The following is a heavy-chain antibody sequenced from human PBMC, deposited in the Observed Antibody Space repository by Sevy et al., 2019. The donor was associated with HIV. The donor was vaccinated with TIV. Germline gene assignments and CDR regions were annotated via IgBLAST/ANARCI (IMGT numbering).Heavy chain of an antibody. Sequence: ASVKVSCKASGYTFTDTGYYVHWVRQAPGQGLEWMGWINPKSGAKNYAQKFQGRVTMTRDKSVSTANMELSRLRSDDTAVYYCARESYDFWTGPVDYDYGMDVWGQGTTVTVSS. CDR1: GYTFTDTGYY. D-gene: IGHD3-3*01. CDR2: INPKSGAK. CDR3: ARESYDFWTGPVDYDYGMDV. J-gene: IGHJ6*02. V-gene: IGHV1-2*02.